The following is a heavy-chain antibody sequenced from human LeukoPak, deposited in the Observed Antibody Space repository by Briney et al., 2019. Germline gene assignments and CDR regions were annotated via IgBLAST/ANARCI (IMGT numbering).Heavy chain of an antibody. J-gene: IGHJ6*02. CDR2: IYYSGST. CDR3: ARDALSYDFWSGLYYYYGMDV. CDR1: GGSISSYY. V-gene: IGHV4-59*01. D-gene: IGHD3-3*01. Sequence: SETLSLTCTVSGGSISSYYWSWIRQPPGKGLEWIGYIYYSGSTNYNPSLKSRVTISVDTSKNQFSLKLSSVTAADTAVYYCARDALSYDFWSGLYYYYGMDVWGQGTTVTVSS.